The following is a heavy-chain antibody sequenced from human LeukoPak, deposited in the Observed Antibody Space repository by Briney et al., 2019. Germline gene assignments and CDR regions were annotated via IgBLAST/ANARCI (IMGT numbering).Heavy chain of an antibody. J-gene: IGHJ3*02. V-gene: IGHV6-1*01. CDR3: ARDSSGWYDAFDI. Sequence: SQTLSLTCAISGDSFSSNSAAWNWLRQSPSRGLEWLGRTYYRSKWYNDYAVSVKSRITINPDTSKNQFSLQLTSVTPDDTAVYYCARDSSGWYDAFDIWGQGTMVTVSS. D-gene: IGHD6-19*01. CDR1: GDSFSSNSAA. CDR2: TYYRSKWYN.